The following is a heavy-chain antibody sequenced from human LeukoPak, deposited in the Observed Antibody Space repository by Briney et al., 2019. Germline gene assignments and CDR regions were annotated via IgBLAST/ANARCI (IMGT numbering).Heavy chain of an antibody. CDR1: GNIFTNYA. D-gene: IGHD3-22*01. J-gene: IGHJ4*02. Sequence: GASVKVSCKASGNIFTNYAINWVRQAPGQGLEWMGWLNTNTGKPTYAQGFTGRFVFSLDTSVSTAYLQISGLKAQDTAFYYCAREEYYDTSASTNSDYWGQGTLVTVSS. CDR3: AREEYYDTSASTNSDY. V-gene: IGHV7-4-1*02. CDR2: LNTNTGKP.